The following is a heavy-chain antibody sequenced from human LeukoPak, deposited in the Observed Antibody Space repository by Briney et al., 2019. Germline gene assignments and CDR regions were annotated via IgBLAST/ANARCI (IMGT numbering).Heavy chain of an antibody. CDR2: ISGSGGST. V-gene: IGHV3-23*01. D-gene: IGHD5-18*01. Sequence: GGSLRLSCAASGFTFSSYAMSWGRQAPGKGLEWVSAISGSGGSTYYADSVKGRFTISRDNSKNTLYLQMNSLRAEDTAVYYCAKAMQIYSYGFDYWGQGTLVTVSS. CDR1: GFTFSSYA. J-gene: IGHJ4*02. CDR3: AKAMQIYSYGFDY.